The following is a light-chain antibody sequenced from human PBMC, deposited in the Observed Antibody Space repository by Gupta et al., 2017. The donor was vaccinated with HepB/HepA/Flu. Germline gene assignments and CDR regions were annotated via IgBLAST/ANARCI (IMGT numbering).Light chain of an antibody. CDR3: QQYGSSPLT. V-gene: IGKV3-20*01. CDR2: GAG. CDR1: QSVSSSY. J-gene: IGKJ5*01. Sequence: EIVLTQSPGTLSLSPGERATLSCRASQSVSSSYLAWYQQKPGQAPRLLIYGAGSRATGIPDRFSGSGSGTDFTLTISRLEPEDFAVYYCQQYGSSPLTFGQGTRLEIK.